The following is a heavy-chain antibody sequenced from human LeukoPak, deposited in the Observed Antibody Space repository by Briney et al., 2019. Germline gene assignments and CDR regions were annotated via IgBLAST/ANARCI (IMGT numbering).Heavy chain of an antibody. D-gene: IGHD2-21*02. Sequence: GGSLRLSCAASGSTFSNYGMHWVRQALDKGLECVARISYDGSNKYYPDSVQGRFTISRDNSKNTPYLQMNSLRAEDTAVYYCAKDGGSYCGGDCYIDYWGQGTLVPVST. J-gene: IGHJ4*02. CDR3: AKDGGSYCGGDCYIDY. CDR1: GSTFSNYG. CDR2: ISYDGSNK. V-gene: IGHV3-30*18.